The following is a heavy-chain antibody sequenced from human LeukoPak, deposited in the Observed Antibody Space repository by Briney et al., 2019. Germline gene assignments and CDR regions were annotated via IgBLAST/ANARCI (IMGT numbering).Heavy chain of an antibody. J-gene: IGHJ5*02. V-gene: IGHV4-59*12. CDR1: GGSISSYY. CDR2: IYYSGST. Sequence: SETLSLTCTVYGGSISSYYWSWIRQPPGKGLEWVGYIYYSGSTNYNPSLKSRVTISVDTSKNQFSLKLSSVTAADTAVYYCARDLRGHSTSPGPTWFDPWGQGTLVTVSS. D-gene: IGHD2-2*01. CDR3: ARDLRGHSTSPGPTWFDP.